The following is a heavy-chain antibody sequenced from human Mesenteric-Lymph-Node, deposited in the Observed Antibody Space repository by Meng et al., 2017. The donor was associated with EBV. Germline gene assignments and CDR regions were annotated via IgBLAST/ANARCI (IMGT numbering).Heavy chain of an antibody. CDR3: ASAAQSATAALDH. V-gene: IGHV1-46*02. J-gene: IGHJ5*02. CDR1: GYTFNTYY. Sequence: QVRLVRAGAEVKKPGASVTVSCKASGYTFNTYYIQWVRQAPGQGLEWMGIINPSGGSTNYAEKFQGRVIMTRDTSISTVYMKLSSLRSEDTALYYCASAAQSATAALDHWGQGTLVTVSS. D-gene: IGHD2-21*02. CDR2: INPSGGST.